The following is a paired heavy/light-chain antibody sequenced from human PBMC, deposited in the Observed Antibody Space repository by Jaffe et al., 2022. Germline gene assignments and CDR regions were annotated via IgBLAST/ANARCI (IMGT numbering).Light chain of an antibody. V-gene: IGKV1-33*01. CDR2: DAS. CDR3: QQYDNLPALT. J-gene: IGKJ4*01. Sequence: DIQMTQSPSSLSASVGDRVTITCQASQDINNYLNWYQQKPGKAPKLLIYDASNLETGVPSRFSGSGSGTDFTFTISSLQPEDIATYYCQQYDNLPALTFGGGTKVEIK. CDR1: QDINNY.
Heavy chain of an antibody. CDR1: GGSVSSGTYY. D-gene: IGHD3-10*01. J-gene: IGHJ3*02. CDR2: IYYSGST. Sequence: QVQLQESGPGLVKPSETLSLTCTVSGGSVSSGTYYWSWIRQPPGKGLEWIGHIYYSGSTNYNPSLKSRVTISVDTSKNQFSLKLSSVTAADTAVYYCARDRVRDYYGSGSYFRAFDIWGQGTMVTVSS. V-gene: IGHV4-61*01. CDR3: ARDRVRDYYGSGSYFRAFDI.